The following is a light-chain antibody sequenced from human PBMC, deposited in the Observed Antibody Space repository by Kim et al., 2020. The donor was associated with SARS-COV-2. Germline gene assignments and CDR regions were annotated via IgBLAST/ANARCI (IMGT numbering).Light chain of an antibody. Sequence: ASVGDRVTITCRASQGISNYLVWYQQKPGKGPKILIYAASTLQSGVPSRFSGSGSGTDFTLTISSLQPEDVATYYCQEYKNVPDTFGQGTKVDIK. CDR2: AAS. J-gene: IGKJ1*01. V-gene: IGKV1-27*01. CDR3: QEYKNVPDT. CDR1: QGISNY.